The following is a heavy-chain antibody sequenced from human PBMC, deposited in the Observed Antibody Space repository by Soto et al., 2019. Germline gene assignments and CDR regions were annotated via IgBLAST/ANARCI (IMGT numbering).Heavy chain of an antibody. CDR2: ITPTGST. J-gene: IGHJ3*02. Sequence: NPSETLSLTCAVYGGSFSAYYWSWIRQPPGKGLEWIGEITPTGSTNYNLSLKSRVTISLDTSQNQFSLMLSSATAADMAVYYCARGRETWLVDAFDIWGQGSMVTVSS. CDR3: ARGRETWLVDAFDI. CDR1: GGSFSAYY. V-gene: IGHV4-34*01. D-gene: IGHD6-19*01.